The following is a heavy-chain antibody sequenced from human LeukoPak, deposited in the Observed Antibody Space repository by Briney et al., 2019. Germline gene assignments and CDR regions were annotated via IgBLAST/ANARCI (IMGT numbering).Heavy chain of an antibody. V-gene: IGHV1-46*01. D-gene: IGHD3-22*01. J-gene: IGHJ6*02. Sequence: ASVKVSCKASGGTFSSYYMHWVRQAPGQGLEWMGIINPSGGSTSYAQKFQGRVTMTRDTSTSTVYMELSSLRSEDTAVYYCARDMVIRDYYYYGMDVWGQGTTVTVSS. CDR1: GGTFSSYY. CDR2: INPSGGST. CDR3: ARDMVIRDYYYYGMDV.